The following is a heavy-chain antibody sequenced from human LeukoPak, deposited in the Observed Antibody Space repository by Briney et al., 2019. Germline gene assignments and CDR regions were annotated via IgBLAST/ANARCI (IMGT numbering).Heavy chain of an antibody. CDR1: GGSMKNSF. J-gene: IGHJ5*02. V-gene: IGHV4-59*01. Sequence: PSETLSLTCSVSGGSMKNSFWSWIRQPPGKGLEWIGYMSDTGITNSNPSLKGRVTFSIDTSKDHFYLKLRSVTAADTALYFCARNRFQLPEAYWFDPWGRGTLVTVSS. CDR2: MSDTGIT. D-gene: IGHD3-16*01. CDR3: ARNRFQLPEAYWFDP.